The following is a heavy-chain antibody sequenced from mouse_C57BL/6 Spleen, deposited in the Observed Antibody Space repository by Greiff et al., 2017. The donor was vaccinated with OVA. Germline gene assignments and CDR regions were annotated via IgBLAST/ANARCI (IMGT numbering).Heavy chain of an antibody. Sequence: QVQLQQSGAELVKPGASVKMSCKASGYTFTSYWITWVKQRPGQGLEWIGDIYPGSGSTNYNEKFKSKATLTVDTSSSTAYMQLSSLTSEDSAVYYCARFITTVDYAMDYWGQGTSVTVSS. D-gene: IGHD1-1*01. CDR1: GYTFTSYW. J-gene: IGHJ4*01. V-gene: IGHV1-55*01. CDR2: IYPGSGST. CDR3: ARFITTVDYAMDY.